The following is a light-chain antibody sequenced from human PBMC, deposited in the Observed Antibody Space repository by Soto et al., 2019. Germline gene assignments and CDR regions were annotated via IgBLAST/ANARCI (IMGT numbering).Light chain of an antibody. CDR1: TRDIAGYNY. CDR2: QVT. J-gene: IGLJ1*01. V-gene: IGLV2-14*01. Sequence: QSVLTQPASVSGSLGQSIAISCTGTTRDIAGYNYISWYQQLPGKAPKLMIYQVTIRPSGISNRFSGSKSGNTASLTISGPQAEDGADYYCTSFSSSTSLYVFGTGTKVTVL. CDR3: TSFSSSTSLYV.